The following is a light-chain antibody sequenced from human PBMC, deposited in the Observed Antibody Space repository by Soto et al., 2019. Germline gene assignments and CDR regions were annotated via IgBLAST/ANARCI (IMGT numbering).Light chain of an antibody. V-gene: IGKV1-8*01. J-gene: IGKJ5*01. CDR3: QQYYSYPCT. Sequence: TQSPSFLSASTGNKDPIPCLASQGISSYLAWYQQIPGKATKLLIYAASTSQSGVPSVFGGSGSGTVFTLTIGWLQSEDFATYYCQQYYSYPCTFGRGTRLEIK. CDR1: QGISSY. CDR2: AAS.